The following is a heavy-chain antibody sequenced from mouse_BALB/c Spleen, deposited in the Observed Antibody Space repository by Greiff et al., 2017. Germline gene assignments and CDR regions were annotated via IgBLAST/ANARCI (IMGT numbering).Heavy chain of an antibody. CDR3: AREGRGYGNYFAY. Sequence: VQLKESGGGLVKPGGSLRLSCETSGFTFTDYYMSWVRQPPGKGLEWMGVIRNKANGYTTKYSATVKGRFTISRDNSQSILYLQMNTLSAEDRATYYCAREGRGYGNYFAYWGQGTLVTVSA. CDR1: GFTFTDYY. V-gene: IGHV7-3*02. J-gene: IGHJ3*01. CDR2: IRNKANGYTT. D-gene: IGHD2-10*02.